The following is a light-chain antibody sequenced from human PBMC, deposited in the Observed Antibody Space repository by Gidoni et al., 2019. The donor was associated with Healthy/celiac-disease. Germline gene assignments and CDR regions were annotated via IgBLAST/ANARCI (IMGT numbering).Light chain of an antibody. CDR2: AAS. CDR1: QGISSY. J-gene: IGKJ4*01. Sequence: AIRMTQSPSSFSASTGDRVTITCRASQGISSYLAWYQQKPGKAPKLLIYAASTLQSGVPSRFSGRGSGTDFTLTISCQQSEDFATYYCQQYDSYPLTFXGXTKVEIK. V-gene: IGKV1-8*01. CDR3: QQYDSYPLT.